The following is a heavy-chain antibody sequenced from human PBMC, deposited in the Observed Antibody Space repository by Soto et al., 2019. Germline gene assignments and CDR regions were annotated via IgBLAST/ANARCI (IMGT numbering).Heavy chain of an antibody. Sequence: GGSLRLSCAASGFTFSSYGMHWVRQAPGKGLEWVAVIWYDGSNKYYADSVKGRFTISRDNSKNTLYLQMNSLRAEDTAVYYCARDLTNGVWGELLHIYYYYGMDVWGQGTTVTVSS. CDR2: IWYDGSNK. CDR3: ARDLTNGVWGELLHIYYYYGMDV. V-gene: IGHV3-33*01. J-gene: IGHJ6*02. D-gene: IGHD2-8*01. CDR1: GFTFSSYG.